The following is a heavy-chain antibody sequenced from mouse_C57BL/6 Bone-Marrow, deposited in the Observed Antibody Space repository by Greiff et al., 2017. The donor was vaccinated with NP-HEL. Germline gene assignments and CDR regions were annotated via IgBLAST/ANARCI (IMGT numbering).Heavy chain of an antibody. CDR3: ARRNGSRGAFDY. J-gene: IGHJ2*01. CDR1: GYTFTTYP. V-gene: IGHV1-47*01. D-gene: IGHD1-1*01. CDR2: FHPYNDDT. Sequence: VQRVESGAELVKPGASVKMSCKASGYTFTTYPIEWMKQNHGKSLEWIGNFHPYNDDTKYNEKFKGKATLTVEKSSSTVYLELSRLTSDDSAVYYCARRNGSRGAFDYWGQGTTLTVSS.